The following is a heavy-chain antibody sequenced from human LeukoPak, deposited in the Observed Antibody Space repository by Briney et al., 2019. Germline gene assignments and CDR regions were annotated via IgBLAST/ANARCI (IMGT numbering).Heavy chain of an antibody. Sequence: PGGSLRLSCAASGFTFGSYEMNWVRQAPGKGLEWVSYISSSGSTIDYADSVKGRFTISRDNAKNSLYLQMNSLRAEDTAVYYCAATLYGSGSYGGFDYWGQGTLVTVSS. CDR2: ISSSGSTI. J-gene: IGHJ4*02. V-gene: IGHV3-48*03. CDR3: AATLYGSGSYGGFDY. CDR1: GFTFGSYE. D-gene: IGHD3-10*01.